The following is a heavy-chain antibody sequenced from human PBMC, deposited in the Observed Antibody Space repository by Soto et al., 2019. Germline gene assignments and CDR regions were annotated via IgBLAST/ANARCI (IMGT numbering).Heavy chain of an antibody. CDR1: GGTFSSYA. D-gene: IGHD3-3*01. CDR3: ASSEGFWSGYYLQKQRYGMDV. CDR2: IIPIFGTA. V-gene: IGHV1-69*13. Sequence: ASVKVSCKASGGTFSSYAISWVRRAPGQGLEWMGGIIPIFGTANYAQKFQGRVTITADESTSTAYMELSSLRSEDTAVYYCASSEGFWSGYYLQKQRYGMDVWGQGTTVTVSS. J-gene: IGHJ6*02.